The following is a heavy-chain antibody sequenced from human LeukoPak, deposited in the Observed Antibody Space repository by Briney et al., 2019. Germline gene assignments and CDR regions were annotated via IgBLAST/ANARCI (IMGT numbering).Heavy chain of an antibody. V-gene: IGHV4-59*01. J-gene: IGHJ4*02. CDR3: ARGEGFGELLPTFDY. CDR1: GGSFSGYY. CDR2: IYYSGST. Sequence: SETLSLTCAVYGGSFSGYYWSWIRQPPGKGLEWIGYIYYSGSTNYNPSLKSRVTISVDTSKNQFSLKLSSVTAADTAVYYCARGEGFGELLPTFDYWGQGTLVTVSS. D-gene: IGHD3-10*01.